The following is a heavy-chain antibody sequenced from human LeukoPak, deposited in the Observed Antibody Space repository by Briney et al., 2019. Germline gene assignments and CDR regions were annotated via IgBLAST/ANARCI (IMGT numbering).Heavy chain of an antibody. Sequence: ASVKVSCKASGYTFTGYYMHWVRQAPGQGLEWMGWISAYNGNTNYAQKLQGRVTMTTDTSTSTAYMELRSLRSDDTAVYYCARAPYSGSYYPYYYYYMDVWGKGTTVTVSS. J-gene: IGHJ6*03. D-gene: IGHD1-26*01. CDR1: GYTFTGYY. V-gene: IGHV1-18*04. CDR2: ISAYNGNT. CDR3: ARAPYSGSYYPYYYYYMDV.